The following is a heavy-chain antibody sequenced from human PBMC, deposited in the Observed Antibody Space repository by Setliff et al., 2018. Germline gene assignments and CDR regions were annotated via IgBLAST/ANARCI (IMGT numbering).Heavy chain of an antibody. CDR2: IIPVLDIT. CDR3: ARHPPPPNYFDIGALDS. V-gene: IGHV1-69*02. D-gene: IGHD3-22*01. J-gene: IGHJ4*02. Sequence: GASVKVSCKASGGPLNSYSFSWVRQAPGQGLVWMGRIIPVLDITRYSQKFQGRVTITADKSTGIMYMELTSLRSDDTAVYYCARHPPPPNYFDIGALDSWGQGTLVTVSS. CDR1: GGPLNSYS.